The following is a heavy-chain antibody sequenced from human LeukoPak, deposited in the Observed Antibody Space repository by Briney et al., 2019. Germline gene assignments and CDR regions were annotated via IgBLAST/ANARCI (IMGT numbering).Heavy chain of an antibody. Sequence: ASVKVSCKASGYIFTAHYIHWVRQAPGQGLEWMGWINPNSGGTNYAQKFQGRVTMTRDTSISTAYMELSRLRSDDTAVYYCARNQLAYWGQGTLVTVSS. CDR3: ARNQLAY. CDR1: GYIFTAHY. CDR2: INPNSGGT. J-gene: IGHJ4*02. V-gene: IGHV1-2*02.